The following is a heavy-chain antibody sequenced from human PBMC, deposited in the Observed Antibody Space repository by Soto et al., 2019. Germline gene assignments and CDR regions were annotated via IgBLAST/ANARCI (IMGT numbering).Heavy chain of an antibody. CDR2: INWSGDST. V-gene: IGHV3-20*04. D-gene: IGHD2-2*03. J-gene: IGHJ4*02. CDR1: GFTFSSYS. CDR3: ARGWIYFDY. Sequence: AGRSLRLSCAASGFTFSSYSMSWVRQAQGKGLEWVSGINWSGDSTGYADSVRGRLTISRDNAKKSLYLQMNSLRAEDTALYYCARGWIYFDYWGQGILVTVS.